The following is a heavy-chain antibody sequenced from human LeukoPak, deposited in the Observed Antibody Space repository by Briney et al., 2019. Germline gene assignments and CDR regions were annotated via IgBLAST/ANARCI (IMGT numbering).Heavy chain of an antibody. J-gene: IGHJ4*02. CDR3: ARPYYYDSSGYDY. CDR2: INPSGGST. Sequence: GASVKVSCKASGYTFTSYGISWVRQAPGQGLEWMGIINPSGGSTSYAQKFQGRVTMTRDTSTSTIYMELSSLRSEDTAVYYCARPYYYDSSGYDYWGQGTLVTVSS. D-gene: IGHD3-22*01. V-gene: IGHV1-46*01. CDR1: GYTFTSYG.